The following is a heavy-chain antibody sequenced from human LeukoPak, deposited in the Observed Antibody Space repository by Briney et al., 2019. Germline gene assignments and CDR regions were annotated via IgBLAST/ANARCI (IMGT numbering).Heavy chain of an antibody. D-gene: IGHD6-13*01. CDR1: GGSSSGYY. CDR3: ARGQDSRRFDY. V-gene: IGHV4-34*01. CDR2: INHSGST. J-gene: IGHJ4*02. Sequence: PSETLSLTCAVYGGSSSGYYWSWIRQPPGKGLEWIGEINHSGSTNYNPSLKSRVTISVDTSKNQFSLKLSSVTAADTAVYYCARGQDSRRFDYWGQGTLVTVSS.